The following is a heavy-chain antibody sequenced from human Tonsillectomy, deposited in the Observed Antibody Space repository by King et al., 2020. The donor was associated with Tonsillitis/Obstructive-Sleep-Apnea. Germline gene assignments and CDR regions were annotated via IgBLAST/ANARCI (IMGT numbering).Heavy chain of an antibody. V-gene: IGHV4-59*01. CDR3: AREGYSYGLDY. CDR1: GGSISSYY. J-gene: IGHJ4*02. D-gene: IGHD5-18*01. CDR2: IYYSGST. Sequence: MQLQESGPGLVKPSETLSLTCTVSGGSISSYYWSWIRQPPGKGLEWIGYIYYSGSTNYNPSLKSRVTISVDTSKNQFSLKLSSVTAADTAVYYCAREGYSYGLDYWGQGTLVTVSS.